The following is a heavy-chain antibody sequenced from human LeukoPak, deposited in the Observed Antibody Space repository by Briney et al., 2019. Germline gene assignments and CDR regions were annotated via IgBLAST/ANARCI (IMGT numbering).Heavy chain of an antibody. J-gene: IGHJ4*02. V-gene: IGHV4-34*01. CDR3: ARAVAGKPYFFDY. CDR1: GGSFSGYY. CDR2: INHSGST. Sequence: SETLSLTCAVYGGSFSGYYWSWIRQPPGKGLEWIGEINHSGSTNYNPSLKSRVTISVDKSKNQFSLKLSSVTAADTAVYYCARAVAGKPYFFDYWGQGTLVTVSS. D-gene: IGHD2/OR15-2a*01.